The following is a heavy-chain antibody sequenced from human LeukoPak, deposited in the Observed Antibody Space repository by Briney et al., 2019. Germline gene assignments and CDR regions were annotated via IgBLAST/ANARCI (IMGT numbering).Heavy chain of an antibody. CDR3: AKDRRDCSSTSGWGRDEACDI. Sequence: PGGSLSLSCAASGFTFSSYAMNWVGQAPGKGLEWVPAISGSGGSTYYADSVKGRFTISRDNSKNTRYQPMNSLRAEDTAVYYCAKDRRDCSSTSGWGRDEACDIWGQGTMVTVSS. V-gene: IGHV3-23*01. J-gene: IGHJ3*02. D-gene: IGHD2-2*01. CDR1: GFTFSSYA. CDR2: ISGSGGST.